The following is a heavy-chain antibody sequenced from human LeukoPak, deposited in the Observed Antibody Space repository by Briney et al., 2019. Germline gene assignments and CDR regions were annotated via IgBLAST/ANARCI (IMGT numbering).Heavy chain of an antibody. CDR1: GGTFSSYA. CDR2: ISAYNGNT. D-gene: IGHD2-15*01. J-gene: IGHJ6*02. CDR3: ARDGRLAYYYGMDV. Sequence: GSSVKVSCKASGGTFSSYAISWERQAPGQGLEWMGWISAYNGNTNYAQKLQGRVTMTTDTSTSTAYMELRSLRSDDTAVYYCARDGRLAYYYGMDVWGQGTTVTVSS. V-gene: IGHV1-18*01.